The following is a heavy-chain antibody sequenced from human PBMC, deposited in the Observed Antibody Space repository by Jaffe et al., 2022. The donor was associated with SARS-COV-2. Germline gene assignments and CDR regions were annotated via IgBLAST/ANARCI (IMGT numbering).Heavy chain of an antibody. Sequence: QVQLVESGGGVVQPGRSMRLSCAASGFNFNTYGMHWVRQAPGKGLEWLSFIGFDGSRKYYADSVKGRFTISRDSSKKTLFLQMNSLRADDTAVYFCARDYYESSGYHYFGGGYWGQGTLVTVSS. CDR2: IGFDGSRK. J-gene: IGHJ4*02. V-gene: IGHV3-33*01. CDR1: GFNFNTYG. CDR3: ARDYYESSGYHYFGGGY. D-gene: IGHD3-22*01.